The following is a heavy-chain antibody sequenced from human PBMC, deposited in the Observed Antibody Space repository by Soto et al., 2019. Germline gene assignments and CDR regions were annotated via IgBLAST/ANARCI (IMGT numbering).Heavy chain of an antibody. Sequence: LSLTCAVYGGSFSGYYWSWIRQPPGKGLEWIGEINHSGSTNYNPSLKSRVTISVDTSKNQFSLKLSSVTAADTAVYYCARGRYDYWGQGTLVTVSS. V-gene: IGHV4-34*01. CDR1: GGSFSGYY. J-gene: IGHJ4*02. CDR2: INHSGST. CDR3: ARGRYDY.